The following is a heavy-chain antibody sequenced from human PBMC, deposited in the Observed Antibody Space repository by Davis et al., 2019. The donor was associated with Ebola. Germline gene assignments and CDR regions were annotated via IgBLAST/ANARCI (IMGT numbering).Heavy chain of an antibody. V-gene: IGHV3-7*03. Sequence: GESLKISCAASGFTFSSYWMSWVRQAPGKGLEWVANIKQDGSEKYYVDSVKGRFTISRDNAKNSLYLQMNSLRAEDTAVYYCARSQPGSGTLGPDYWGQGTLVTVSS. CDR3: ARSQPGSGTLGPDY. D-gene: IGHD2-15*01. CDR1: GFTFSSYW. J-gene: IGHJ4*02. CDR2: IKQDGSEK.